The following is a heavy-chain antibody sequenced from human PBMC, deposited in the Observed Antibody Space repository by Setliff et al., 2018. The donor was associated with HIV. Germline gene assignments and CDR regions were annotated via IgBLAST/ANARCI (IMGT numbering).Heavy chain of an antibody. CDR2: MNPNSGNT. D-gene: IGHD5-18*01. V-gene: IGHV1-8*01. CDR3: ARDPPYSYGYTGYYGMDV. CDR1: GYSFTSYE. Sequence: ASVKVSCKASGYSFTSYEINWVRQAPGQGLEWMGWMNPNSGNTVYAQKFQGRVTMTRDTSISTAYMELRSLSSEDTAVYYCARDPPYSYGYTGYYGMDVWGQGTTVTVSS. J-gene: IGHJ6*02.